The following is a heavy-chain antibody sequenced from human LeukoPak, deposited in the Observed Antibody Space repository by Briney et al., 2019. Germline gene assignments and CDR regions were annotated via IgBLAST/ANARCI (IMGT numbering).Heavy chain of an antibody. D-gene: IGHD3-3*01. Sequence: ASVKVSCKASGYTFTSYGISWVRQAPGQGLEWMGWIGAYNGNTNYAQKLQGRVTMTTDTSTSTAYMELRSLRSDDTAVYYCARERTNYDFWSGYSPKLDYWGQGTLVTVSS. CDR2: IGAYNGNT. CDR1: GYTFTSYG. J-gene: IGHJ4*02. V-gene: IGHV1-18*01. CDR3: ARERTNYDFWSGYSPKLDY.